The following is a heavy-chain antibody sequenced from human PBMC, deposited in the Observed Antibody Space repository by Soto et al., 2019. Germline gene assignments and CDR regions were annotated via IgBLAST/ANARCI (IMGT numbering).Heavy chain of an antibody. V-gene: IGHV1-2*04. D-gene: IGHD1-1*01. J-gene: IGHJ6*03. CDR2: INPNSGGT. CDR3: ARVSQLEGYSLDI. Sequence: ASEKVSCKASGYTFTGYYMHWVRQAPGQGLEWMGWINPNSGGTNYAQKFQGWVTMTRDTSISTAYMELSRLRSDDSAVYYCARVSQLEGYSLDIWGKGTTVTVSS. CDR1: GYTFTGYY.